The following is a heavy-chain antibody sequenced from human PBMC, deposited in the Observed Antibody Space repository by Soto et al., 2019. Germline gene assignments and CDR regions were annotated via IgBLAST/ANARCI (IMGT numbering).Heavy chain of an antibody. CDR3: ARRGGSCSSTSCYLLNDY. J-gene: IGHJ4*02. D-gene: IGHD2-2*01. CDR1: GGSISSSSYY. Sequence: SETLSLTCTVSGGSISSSSYYWGWIRQPPGKGLEWIGSIYYSGSTYYNPSLKSRVTISVDTSKNQFSLKLSSVTAADTAVYYCARRGGSCSSTSCYLLNDYWGQGTLVTVSS. CDR2: IYYSGST. V-gene: IGHV4-39*01.